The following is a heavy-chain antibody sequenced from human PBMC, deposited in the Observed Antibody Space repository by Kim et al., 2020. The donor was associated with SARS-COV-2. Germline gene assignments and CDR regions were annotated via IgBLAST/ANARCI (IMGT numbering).Heavy chain of an antibody. V-gene: IGHV4-34*01. CDR2: INHSGST. CDR3: ARRAGYYDSSGYRDY. CDR1: GGSFSGYY. J-gene: IGHJ4*02. Sequence: SETLSLTCAVYGGSFSGYYWSWIRQPPGKGLEWIGEINHSGSTNYNPSLKSRVTISVDTSKNQFSLKLSSVTAADTAVYYCARRAGYYDSSGYRDYWGQGTLVTVSS. D-gene: IGHD3-22*01.